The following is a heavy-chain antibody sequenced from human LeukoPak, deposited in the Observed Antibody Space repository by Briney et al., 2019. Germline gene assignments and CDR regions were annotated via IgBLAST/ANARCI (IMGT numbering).Heavy chain of an antibody. CDR1: GYTFTGYY. CDR2: INPNSGGT. CDR3: ARDPIAAAESNWFDP. D-gene: IGHD6-13*01. V-gene: IGHV1-2*02. Sequence: ASVKVSCKASGYTFTGYYMHWVRQAPGQGLEWMGWINPNSGGTNYAQKFQGRVTMTRDTSISTAYMELSSLRSEDTAVYYCARDPIAAAESNWFDPWGQGTLVTVSS. J-gene: IGHJ5*02.